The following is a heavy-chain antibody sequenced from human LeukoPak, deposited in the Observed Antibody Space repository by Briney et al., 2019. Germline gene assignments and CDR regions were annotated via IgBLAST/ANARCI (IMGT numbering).Heavy chain of an antibody. Sequence: ASVTVSCTASGGTFSSYAISWVRQAPGQGLEWMGGIIPIFGTANYAQKLQGRVTMTTDTSTSTAYMELRSLRSDDTAVYYCARSVDGYYDFWSGYYPNWFDPWGQGTLVTVSS. V-gene: IGHV1-69*05. J-gene: IGHJ5*02. CDR1: GGTFSSYA. D-gene: IGHD3-3*01. CDR3: ARSVDGYYDFWSGYYPNWFDP. CDR2: IIPIFGTA.